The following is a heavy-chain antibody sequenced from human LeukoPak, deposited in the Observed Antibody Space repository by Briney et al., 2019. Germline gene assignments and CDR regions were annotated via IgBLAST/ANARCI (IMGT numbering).Heavy chain of an antibody. Sequence: PGGSLRLSCAASGFTFSSYAMHWVRQAPGKGLEWVAVVSYDGSNKYYADSVKGRFTISRDNSKNTLYLQVNSLRAEDTAVYYCASDPPYYYDSSGYYYGHFQHWGQGTLVTVSS. J-gene: IGHJ1*01. D-gene: IGHD3-22*01. V-gene: IGHV3-30*04. CDR3: ASDPPYYYDSSGYYYGHFQH. CDR2: VSYDGSNK. CDR1: GFTFSSYA.